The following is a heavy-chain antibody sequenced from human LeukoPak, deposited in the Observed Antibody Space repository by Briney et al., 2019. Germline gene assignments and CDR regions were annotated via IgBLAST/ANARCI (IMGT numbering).Heavy chain of an antibody. V-gene: IGHV4-59*01. J-gene: IGHJ4*02. D-gene: IGHD4-17*01. Sequence: SETLSLTCTVSGGSISSYYWSWIRQPPGKGLEWIGYIYYSGSTNYNPSLKSRVTISVDTSKNQFSLKLSSVTAADTAVYYCARVQAYGDKGYFDYWGQGTLVTVSS. CDR3: ARVQAYGDKGYFDY. CDR2: IYYSGST. CDR1: GGSISSYY.